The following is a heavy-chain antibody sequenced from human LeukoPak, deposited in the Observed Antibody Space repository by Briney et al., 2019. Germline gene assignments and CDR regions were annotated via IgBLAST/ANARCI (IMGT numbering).Heavy chain of an antibody. V-gene: IGHV3-30*02. CDR1: GFTFSIYA. D-gene: IGHD1-14*01. CDR2: IRYDGNYK. CDR3: TKDQGPYIIPFH. J-gene: IGHJ4*02. Sequence: GGSLTLSCAASGFTFSIYAIHWVRQAPGKGLEWVAFIRYDGNYKSYADSVKRRFTVSSDNSRNTLQLQITILTAEDTAYYYGTKDQGPYIIPFHWGQGTVVTVSS.